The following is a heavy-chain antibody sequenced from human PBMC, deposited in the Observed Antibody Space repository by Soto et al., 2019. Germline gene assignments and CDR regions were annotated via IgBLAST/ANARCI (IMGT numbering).Heavy chain of an antibody. V-gene: IGHV3-73*01. D-gene: IGHD2-15*01. CDR2: IRSKANSYAT. J-gene: IGHJ5*02. CDR3: TRAPEDIVVVVAATVWFDP. CDR1: GFTFSGSA. Sequence: GSLRLSCAASGFTFSGSAMHWVRQASGKGLEWVGRIRSKANSYATAYAASVKGRFTISRDDSKNTAYLQMNSLKTEDTAVYYCTRAPEDIVVVVAATVWFDPWGQGTLVTVSS.